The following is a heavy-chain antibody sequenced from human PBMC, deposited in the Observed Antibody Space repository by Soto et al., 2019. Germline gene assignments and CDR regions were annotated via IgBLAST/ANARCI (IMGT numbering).Heavy chain of an antibody. J-gene: IGHJ4*02. CDR3: ARDRVPYGDYPLFDY. D-gene: IGHD4-17*01. CDR2: IWYDGSNK. Sequence: PGGSLRLSCAASGFTFSSYGMHWVRQAPGKGLEWVAVIWYDGSNKYYADSVKGRFTISRDNSKNTLYLQMNSLRAEDTAVYYCARDRVPYGDYPLFDYWGQGTLVTVSS. V-gene: IGHV3-33*01. CDR1: GFTFSSYG.